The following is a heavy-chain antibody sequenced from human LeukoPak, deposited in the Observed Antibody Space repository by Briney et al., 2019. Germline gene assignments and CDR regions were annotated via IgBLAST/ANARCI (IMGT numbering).Heavy chain of an antibody. D-gene: IGHD1-7*01. CDR1: GYTFTGYY. CDR3: ARGGTTRPDYYYYYMDV. CDR2: INPSSGGT. V-gene: IGHV1-2*02. Sequence: ASVKVSCKASGYTFTGYYMHWVRQAPGQGLEWMGWINPSSGGTNYAQKFQGRVAMTRDTSISTAYMELSRLRSDDTAVYYCARGGTTRPDYYYYYMDVWGKGTTVTVSS. J-gene: IGHJ6*03.